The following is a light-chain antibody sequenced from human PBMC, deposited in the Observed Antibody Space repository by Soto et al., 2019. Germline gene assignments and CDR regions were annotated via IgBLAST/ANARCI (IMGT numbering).Light chain of an antibody. J-gene: IGLJ1*01. V-gene: IGLV2-11*01. CDR2: DVT. Sequence: QSALTQPRSVSGSPGQSVTVSCTGTSRDVGIYNYVSWYQQRPGTAPKVMIYDVTKRPSGVPDRFSGSKSANTASLTISGLQAEDEADYYCCSFTSTSTYVFGTGTKLTVL. CDR1: SRDVGIYNY. CDR3: CSFTSTSTYV.